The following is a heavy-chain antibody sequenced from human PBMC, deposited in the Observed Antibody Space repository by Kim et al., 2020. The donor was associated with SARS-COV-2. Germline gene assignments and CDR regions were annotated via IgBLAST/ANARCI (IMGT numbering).Heavy chain of an antibody. Sequence: YNPALKSRVTISVDTSKNQFSLKLTSVTVADTAAYYCARRISASGGNWFDPWGQGTQVIVSP. J-gene: IGHJ5*02. V-gene: IGHV4-39*01. D-gene: IGHD6-13*01. CDR3: ARRISASGGNWFDP.